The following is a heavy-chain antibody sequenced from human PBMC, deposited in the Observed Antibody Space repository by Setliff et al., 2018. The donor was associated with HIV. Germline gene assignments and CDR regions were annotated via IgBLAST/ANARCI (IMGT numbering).Heavy chain of an antibody. J-gene: IGHJ6*03. CDR1: GGSISSGCYY. CDR3: SRVPTNPDFYYYYLDV. Sequence: LSLTCTVSGGSISSGCYYWSWIRQHPGKGLEWIGSIYYSGGTYYNPSLKSRVTISVDTPKNQVSLKLSSVTAADTAVYYCSRVPTNPDFYYYYLDVWGKGTTGTVSS. CDR2: IYYSGGT. V-gene: IGHV4-31*03.